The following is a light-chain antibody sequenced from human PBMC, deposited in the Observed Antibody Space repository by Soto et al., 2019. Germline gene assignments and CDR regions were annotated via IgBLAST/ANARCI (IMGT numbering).Light chain of an antibody. CDR3: CSSAPESTYV. Sequence: QSALAQPASVSGSPGQSITISCTGTSSDVGAYNSVSWYQQHPHKAPQVIIYKGTQRPSGVSNRFSGSTSGNAASLTISGLQADDEADYFYCSSAPESTYVFGSGTKATVL. CDR1: SSDVGAYNS. CDR2: KGT. J-gene: IGLJ1*01. V-gene: IGLV2-23*01.